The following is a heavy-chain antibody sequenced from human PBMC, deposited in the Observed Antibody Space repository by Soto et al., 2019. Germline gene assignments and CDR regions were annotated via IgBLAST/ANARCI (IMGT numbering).Heavy chain of an antibody. CDR3: ARDRPIAAPSGYYGMDV. CDR1: GGSISSYY. V-gene: IGHV4-4*07. Sequence: SETLSLTCTVSGGSISSYYWSWIRQPAGKGLEWIGRIYTSGSTNYNPSLKSRVTMSVDTSKNQFSLKLSSVTAADTAVYYCARDRPIAAPSGYYGMDVWGHGTTVTVSS. J-gene: IGHJ6*02. D-gene: IGHD6-6*01. CDR2: IYTSGST.